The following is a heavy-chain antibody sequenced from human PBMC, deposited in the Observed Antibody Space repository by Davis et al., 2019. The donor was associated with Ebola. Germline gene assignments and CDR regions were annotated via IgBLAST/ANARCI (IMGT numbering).Heavy chain of an antibody. Sequence: GGSLRLSCAASGFVFSSYVMSWVRQAPGKGLEWVSAISGSGGSTYYADSVKGRFTISRDNSKNTLYLQMNSLRAEDTAVYYCAKGGYSYGDFDYWGQGTLVTVSS. CDR1: GFVFSSYV. V-gene: IGHV3-23*01. CDR3: AKGGYSYGDFDY. J-gene: IGHJ4*02. D-gene: IGHD5-18*01. CDR2: ISGSGGST.